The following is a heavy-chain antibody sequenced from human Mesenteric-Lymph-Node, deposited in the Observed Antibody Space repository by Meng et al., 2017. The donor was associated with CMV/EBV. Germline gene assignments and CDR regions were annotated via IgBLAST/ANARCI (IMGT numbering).Heavy chain of an antibody. J-gene: IGHJ4*02. Sequence: AASGVTFSRFAMSWVRQTPGEGLEWVSVISGSGGGTYYADSVKGRFTISRDNSKNTLYLQMNSLRAEDTAVYYCAKDRGSSWSPPDYWGQGTLVTVSS. CDR2: ISGSGGGT. D-gene: IGHD6-13*01. CDR1: GVTFSRFA. V-gene: IGHV3-23*01. CDR3: AKDRGSSWSPPDY.